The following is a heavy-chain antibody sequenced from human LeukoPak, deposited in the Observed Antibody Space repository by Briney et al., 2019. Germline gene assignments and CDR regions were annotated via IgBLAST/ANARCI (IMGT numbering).Heavy chain of an antibody. D-gene: IGHD5-18*01. CDR3: ARVVTQKTMTLLISGAYDAFDI. V-gene: IGHV4-59*01. Sequence: PSETLSLTCTVSGGSISSYYWSWIRQPPGKGLEWIGYIYYSGSTNYNPSLKSRVTISVDTSKNQFSLKLSSVTAADTAAYYCARVVTQKTMTLLISGAYDAFDIWGQGTMVTVSS. J-gene: IGHJ3*02. CDR1: GGSISSYY. CDR2: IYYSGST.